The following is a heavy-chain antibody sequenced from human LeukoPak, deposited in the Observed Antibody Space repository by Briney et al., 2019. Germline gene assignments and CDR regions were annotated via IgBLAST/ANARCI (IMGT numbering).Heavy chain of an antibody. D-gene: IGHD2-2*01. Sequence: SETLSLTCAVYGGSFSGYYWGWIRQPPGKGLEWIGSIYHSGSTYYNPSLKSRVTISVDTSKNQFSLKLSSVTAADTAVYYCARTVGWDIVVVPAAMREYNWFDPWGQGTLVTVSS. J-gene: IGHJ5*02. CDR2: IYHSGST. V-gene: IGHV4-38-2*01. CDR3: ARTVGWDIVVVPAAMREYNWFDP. CDR1: GGSFSGYY.